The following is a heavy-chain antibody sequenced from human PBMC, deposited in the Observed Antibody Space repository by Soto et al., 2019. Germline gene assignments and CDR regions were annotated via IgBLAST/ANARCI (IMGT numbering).Heavy chain of an antibody. CDR3: ARYRSGSYGGKWFDP. CDR1: GYTFTSFG. V-gene: IGHV1-18*01. J-gene: IGHJ5*02. D-gene: IGHD6-19*01. Sequence: WASVKVSCKASGYTFTSFGISWVRQAPGQGLEWMGWITPYNTNTHYAQNLQGRVTMTADTSTSTAYMELRSLRSDDTAVYYCARYRSGSYGGKWFDPRGQGTLGTVSS. CDR2: ITPYNTNT.